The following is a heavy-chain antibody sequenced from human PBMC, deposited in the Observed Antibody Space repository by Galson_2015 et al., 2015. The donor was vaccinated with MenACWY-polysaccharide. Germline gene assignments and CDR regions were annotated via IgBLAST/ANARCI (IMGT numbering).Heavy chain of an antibody. J-gene: IGHJ4*02. V-gene: IGHV2-5*02. Sequence: PALVKPTQTLTLTCTFSGFSLNTRGVGVGWICQPPGKALEWLALIYWDNDKRYSPSPKTRLTITKDTSKNQVFLAMTNVDPVDTATYYCAHGQYYYATPSFSYYFDVWGPGTLVTVSS. D-gene: IGHD3-10*01. CDR1: GFSLNTRGVG. CDR2: IYWDNDK. CDR3: AHGQYYYATPSFSYYFDV.